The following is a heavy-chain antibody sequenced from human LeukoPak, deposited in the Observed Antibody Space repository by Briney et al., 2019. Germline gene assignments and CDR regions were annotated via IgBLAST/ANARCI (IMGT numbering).Heavy chain of an antibody. Sequence: ASVKVSCKASGYTFTSYDINWVRQATGQGLEWMGWTNPNSGNTGYAQKFQGGVTITRNTSISTGYMELSSLRSEDTAVYYCARKPPIAAAGTGGYYYYYYYMDVWGKGTTVTVSS. CDR3: ARKPPIAAAGTGGYYYYYYYMDV. V-gene: IGHV1-8*03. D-gene: IGHD6-13*01. CDR2: TNPNSGNT. CDR1: GYTFTSYD. J-gene: IGHJ6*03.